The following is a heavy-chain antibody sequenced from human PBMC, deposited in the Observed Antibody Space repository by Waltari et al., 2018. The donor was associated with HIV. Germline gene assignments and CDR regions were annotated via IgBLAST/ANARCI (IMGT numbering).Heavy chain of an antibody. D-gene: IGHD1-26*01. J-gene: IGHJ6*02. CDR3: ATGGGTTSIQLYDLDV. CDR1: GYTLTELS. Sequence: QVQLIQSGAEVKKPGASVKVSCKVFGYTLTELSMHWVRQAPGKGIEWMGGFEPEDDETIYAQKFQGRVTKTEDTSTDSAYMELSSLTSEDTAVYYCATGGGTTSIQLYDLDVWGQGTTVTVSS. CDR2: FEPEDDET. V-gene: IGHV1-24*01.